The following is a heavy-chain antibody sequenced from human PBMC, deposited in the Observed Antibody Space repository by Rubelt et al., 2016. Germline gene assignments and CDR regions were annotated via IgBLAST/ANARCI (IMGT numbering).Heavy chain of an antibody. V-gene: IGHV4-34*01. J-gene: IGHJ4*02. CDR1: GGSFSGYY. CDR2: INHSGTT. Sequence: QVQLQLWGAGLLKPSETLSLTCAVYGGSFSGYYWSWIRQAPGKGLEWIGEINHSGTTNNNPSLQSRVTTSVDTSKNQFSLKLRSVTAADTAVYDCAREGTYFDYWGQENLVTVSS. CDR3: AREGTYFDY.